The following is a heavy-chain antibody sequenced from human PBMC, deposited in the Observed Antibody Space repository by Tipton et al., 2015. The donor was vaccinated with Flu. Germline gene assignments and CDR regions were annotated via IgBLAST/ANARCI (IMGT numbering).Heavy chain of an antibody. CDR3: ARDRGFGAYTFDY. CDR2: IYPSGGGT. V-gene: IGHV1-46*01. CDR1: GYTFTNYN. D-gene: IGHD3-10*01. Sequence: QLVQSGAEVKKSGASVRISCTASGYTFTNYNMHWVRQAPGQGPEWMGIIYPSGGGTTYAQKFQGRVTLTRDKSTSTVYMELSSLRSEDTAFYYCARDRGFGAYTFDYWGQGTLVTVSS. J-gene: IGHJ4*02.